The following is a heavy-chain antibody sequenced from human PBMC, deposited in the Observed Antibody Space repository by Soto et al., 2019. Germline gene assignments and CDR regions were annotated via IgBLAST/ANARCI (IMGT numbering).Heavy chain of an antibody. CDR1: GLTFSSYG. D-gene: IGHD3-22*01. CDR3: AGGLYHYDSSGYSLDY. J-gene: IGHJ4*02. CDR2: ISAYNGNT. V-gene: IGHV1-18*01. Sequence: QVQLVQSGAEVKKSGASVKVSCKASGLTFSSYGISWVRQAPGQGLEWMGWISAYNGNTNYAQKLQGRVTMTTHTFTNTAYMELRSLRSDDTAVYYCAGGLYHYDSSGYSLDYWGQGTLVTVSS.